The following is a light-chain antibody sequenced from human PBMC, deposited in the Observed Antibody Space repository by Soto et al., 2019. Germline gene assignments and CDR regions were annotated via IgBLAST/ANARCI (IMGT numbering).Light chain of an antibody. CDR3: NSYTIISAPFV. CDR2: EVS. CDR1: SSDVGGYNY. Sequence: QSVLTQPASVSGSPGQSITISCTGTSSDVGGYNYVSWYQQHPGKAPKLIIYEVSDRPSGVSHRFSGSKSGNTASLTISGLXAEDEAVYYCNSYTIISAPFVFGAGTKVTVL. J-gene: IGLJ1*01. V-gene: IGLV2-14*01.